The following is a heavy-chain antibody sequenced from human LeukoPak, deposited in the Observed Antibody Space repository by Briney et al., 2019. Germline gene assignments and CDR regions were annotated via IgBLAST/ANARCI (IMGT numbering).Heavy chain of an antibody. J-gene: IGHJ4*02. CDR1: GASISPFY. CDR2: IYDGANT. V-gene: IGHV4-59*08. D-gene: IGHD3-16*02. CDR3: VRHGGGGESYPRVFDS. Sequence: SETLSLTCTVSGASISPFYWSWIRQPPGKGLEWIGYIYDGANTNYSPSLNSRVTMSIDTSKNQFSLKLSSVTATDTVVYFCVRHGGGGESYPRVFDSWGRGTLVTVSS.